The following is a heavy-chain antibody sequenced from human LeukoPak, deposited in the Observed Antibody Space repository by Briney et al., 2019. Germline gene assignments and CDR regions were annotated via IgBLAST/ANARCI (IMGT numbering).Heavy chain of an antibody. CDR3: AIYCSGGSCLDY. D-gene: IGHD2-15*01. CDR2: ISAYNGNT. CDR1: GYTFTSYG. J-gene: IGHJ4*02. V-gene: IGHV1-18*01. Sequence: ASEKVSCKASGYTFTSYGISWVRQAPGQGLEWMGWISAYNGNTNYAQKLQGRVTMTTDTSTSTAYMELRSLRSDDTAVYYCAIYCSGGSCLDYWGQGALVTVSS.